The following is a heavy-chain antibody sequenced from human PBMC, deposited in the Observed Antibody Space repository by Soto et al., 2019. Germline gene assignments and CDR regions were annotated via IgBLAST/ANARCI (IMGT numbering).Heavy chain of an antibody. D-gene: IGHD3-22*01. CDR3: ERGLRYFYTCGYYSVDLFAD. CDR1: GGSFSGYD. V-gene: IGHV4-34*01. Sequence: SETLSLPCAVYGGSFSGYDWSGVRQPPGKGLEWIGEINHSGSTNYNPSLKSRVTISVDTAKNQFSLTQSAGTPADTAGYYCERGLRYFYTCGYYSVDLFADSGQGPLVTV. CDR2: INHSGST. J-gene: IGHJ4*02.